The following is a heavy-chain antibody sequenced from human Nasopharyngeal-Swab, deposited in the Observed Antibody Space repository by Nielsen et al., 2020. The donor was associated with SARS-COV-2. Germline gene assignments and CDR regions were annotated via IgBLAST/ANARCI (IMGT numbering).Heavy chain of an antibody. CDR1: GFTVSSNY. CDR2: ISGSGGST. V-gene: IGHV3-23*01. CDR3: ASDYGGNQPIFDY. Sequence: GESLKISCAASGFTVSSNYMSWVRQAPGKGLEWVSAISGSGGSTYYADSVKGRFTISRDNSKNTLYLQMNSLRAEDTAVYYCASDYGGNQPIFDYWGQGTLVTVSS. J-gene: IGHJ4*02. D-gene: IGHD4-23*01.